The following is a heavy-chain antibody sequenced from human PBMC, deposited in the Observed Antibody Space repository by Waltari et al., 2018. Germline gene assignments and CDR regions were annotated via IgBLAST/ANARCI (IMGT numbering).Heavy chain of an antibody. CDR2: IYYSGST. J-gene: IGHJ6*03. D-gene: IGHD1-1*01. Sequence: QVQLQESGPGLVKPSQTLSLTCTVSGGSISSGDYYWSWIRQPPGKGLEWIGYIYYSGSTYYNPSLKSRVTMSVDTSKNQFSLKLSSVTAADTAVYYCAREKLVRSLYYYYYMDVWGKGTTVTVSS. CDR3: AREKLVRSLYYYYYMDV. CDR1: GGSISSGDYY. V-gene: IGHV4-30-4*08.